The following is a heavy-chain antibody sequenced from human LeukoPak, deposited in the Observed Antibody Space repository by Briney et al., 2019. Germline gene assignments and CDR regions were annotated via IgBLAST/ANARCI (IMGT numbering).Heavy chain of an antibody. CDR1: GGSISSYY. J-gene: IGHJ4*02. V-gene: IGHV4-59*12. D-gene: IGHD3-22*01. Sequence: SETLSLTCTVSGGSISSYYWSWIRQPPGKGLEWIGYIYYSGSTDYNPSLKSRVTISVDTSKNQFSLKLSSVTAADTAVYYCARGGYRWSSAYFDYWGQGTLVTVSS. CDR2: IYYSGST. CDR3: ARGGYRWSSAYFDY.